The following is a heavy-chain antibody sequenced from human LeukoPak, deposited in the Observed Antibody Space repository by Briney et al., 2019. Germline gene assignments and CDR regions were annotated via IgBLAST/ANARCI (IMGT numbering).Heavy chain of an antibody. Sequence: GGSLRLSCAASGFTFSSYSMNWLRQAPGKGLEWVSSISSSGRYIYYADSLRGRFTISRDNAKNSVYLQMNGLGAEDTAVYYCTRDRDSSASLFSYWGQGTLVTVSS. D-gene: IGHD3-22*01. J-gene: IGHJ4*02. V-gene: IGHV3-21*01. CDR1: GFTFSSYS. CDR3: TRDRDSSASLFSY. CDR2: ISSSGRYI.